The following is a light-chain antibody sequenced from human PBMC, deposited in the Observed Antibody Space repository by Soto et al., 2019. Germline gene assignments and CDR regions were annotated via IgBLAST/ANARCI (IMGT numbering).Light chain of an antibody. CDR3: QQGYNTFWT. CDR2: AAS. CDR1: QSISSY. J-gene: IGKJ1*01. Sequence: IHMTQSASSLSASVGHRVTITCRASQSISSYLNWYQQKPGKAPKLLIYAASSLQSGVPSRFSGSGSGTDFNLTISNLQTEDSATYYCQQGYNTFWTFGRGTKVDIK. V-gene: IGKV1-39*01.